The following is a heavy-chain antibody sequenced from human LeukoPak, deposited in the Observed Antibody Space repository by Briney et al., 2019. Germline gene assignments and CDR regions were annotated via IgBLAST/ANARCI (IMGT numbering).Heavy chain of an antibody. CDR3: ARGVGLGGVFDF. J-gene: IGHJ4*02. Sequence: GGSLRLSCVASGCPFRRIGINWVGQAPGKGLEWVSSISSSSTYIYYADSVKGRFTISRDNAKNSLYLQMNSLRVEDTAVYYCARGVGLGGVFDFWGQGTLVTVSS. CDR1: GCPFRRIG. D-gene: IGHD3-16*01. V-gene: IGHV3-21*01. CDR2: ISSSSTYI.